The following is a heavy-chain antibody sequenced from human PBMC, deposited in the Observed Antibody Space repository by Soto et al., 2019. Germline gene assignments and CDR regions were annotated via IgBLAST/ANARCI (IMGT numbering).Heavy chain of an antibody. J-gene: IGHJ3*02. Sequence: SVKVSCKASGGTFSSYAISWVRQAPGQGLEWMGGIIPIVGTGNYAQKFQGRVTITADESTSTAYMELGSLRSEDTAVYYCARSSMSDAFDIWGQGTMVTVSS. D-gene: IGHD6-6*01. CDR3: ARSSMSDAFDI. V-gene: IGHV1-69*13. CDR2: IIPIVGTG. CDR1: GGTFSSYA.